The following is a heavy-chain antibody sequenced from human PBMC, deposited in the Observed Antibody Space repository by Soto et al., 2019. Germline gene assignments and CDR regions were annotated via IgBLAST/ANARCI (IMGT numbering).Heavy chain of an antibody. Sequence: ASVKVSCKASGYTFTSYAMHWVRQAPGQRLEWMRWINAGNGNTKYSQKFQGRVTITRDTSASTAYMELSSLRSEETAVYYCARRPEPYYYGMDVWGQGTTATVSS. V-gene: IGHV1-3*01. CDR2: INAGNGNT. J-gene: IGHJ6*02. CDR3: ARRPEPYYYGMDV. CDR1: GYTFTSYA.